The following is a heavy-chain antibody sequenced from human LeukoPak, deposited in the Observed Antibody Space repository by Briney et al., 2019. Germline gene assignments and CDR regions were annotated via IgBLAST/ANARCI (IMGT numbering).Heavy chain of an antibody. V-gene: IGHV3-23*01. J-gene: IGHJ6*02. CDR1: GFTFSNYE. Sequence: GGSLRLSCAASGFTFSNYEMNWVRQAPGKGLEWVSAISGSGGSTYYADSVKGRFTISRDNSKNTLYLQMNSLRAEDTAVYYCAKARQIYYYYYGMDVWGQGTTVTVSS. CDR2: ISGSGGST. CDR3: AKARQIYYYYYGMDV.